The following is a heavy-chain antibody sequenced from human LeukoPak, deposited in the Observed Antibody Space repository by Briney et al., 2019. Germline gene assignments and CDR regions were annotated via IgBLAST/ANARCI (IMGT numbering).Heavy chain of an antibody. CDR2: IFGNGIRT. CDR1: GFAFSSYS. D-gene: IGHD1-26*01. V-gene: IGHV3-64D*06. J-gene: IGHJ4*02. CDR3: VKDSGTYSFDF. Sequence: GGSLRLSCAACGFAFSSYSMSWVRQAPGKGLKFVSTIFGNGIRTSYADSVKGRFTISRDNSKNTLYLQMSSLRPEDTAVYFCVKDSGTYSFDFWGQGTLVTVSS.